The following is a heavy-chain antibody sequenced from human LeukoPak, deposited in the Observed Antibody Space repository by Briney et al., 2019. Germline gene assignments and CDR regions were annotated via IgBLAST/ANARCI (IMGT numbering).Heavy chain of an antibody. CDR2: IYSSGST. J-gene: IGHJ6*02. Sequence: SETLSLTCTVSGGSISSYYWSWLRQPAGKGLEWIGRIYSSGSTNYNPSLKSRVTMSVDTSKNQFSLKLNSVTAADTAVYYCARDNTMLRGLWRADYYGMDVWGQGTTVTVSS. CDR1: GGSISSYY. CDR3: ARDNTMLRGLWRADYYGMDV. D-gene: IGHD3-10*01. V-gene: IGHV4-4*07.